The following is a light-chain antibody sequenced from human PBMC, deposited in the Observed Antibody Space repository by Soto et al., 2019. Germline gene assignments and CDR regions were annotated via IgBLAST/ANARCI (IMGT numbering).Light chain of an antibody. CDR3: SSYTSSSTYNYV. J-gene: IGLJ1*01. CDR1: SSDVGGYNY. V-gene: IGLV2-14*01. CDR2: EVS. Sequence: QSALTQPASVSGSPGQSTTISCTGTSSDVGGYNYVSWYQQHPGKAPKLMIYEVSNRPSGVSNRFSGSKSGNTASLTISGLQAEDEADYYCSSYTSSSTYNYVFGTGTKVTVL.